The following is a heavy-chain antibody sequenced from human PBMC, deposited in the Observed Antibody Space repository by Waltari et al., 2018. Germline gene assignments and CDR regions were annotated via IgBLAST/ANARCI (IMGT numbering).Heavy chain of an antibody. CDR1: GGTFSSYA. CDR2: IIPIFGTA. D-gene: IGHD3-10*01. J-gene: IGHJ6*02. CDR3: ARVGRYYYGSGSYKSPRLLMDV. Sequence: QVQLVQSGAEVKKPGSSVKVSCKASGGTFSSYAISWVRQAPGQGLEWMGRIIPIFGTANYAQKVQGRVTITADKSTSTAYMELSSLRSEDTAVYYCARVGRYYYGSGSYKSPRLLMDVWGQGTTVTVSS. V-gene: IGHV1-69*08.